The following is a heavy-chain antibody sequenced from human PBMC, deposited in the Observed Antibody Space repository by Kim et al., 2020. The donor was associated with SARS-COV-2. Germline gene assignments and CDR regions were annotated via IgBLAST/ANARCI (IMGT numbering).Heavy chain of an antibody. Sequence: GGSLRLSCAASGFTFSNAWMTWVRQAPGKGLEWVGHIKSKTDGGTTDYAAPVKGRFTISRDDSKNTLYLQMNSLKTEDTAVYYCTTGIYYQATNWFDPWGQGTLVTVSS. CDR1: GFTFSNAW. J-gene: IGHJ5*02. CDR2: IKSKTDGGTT. V-gene: IGHV3-15*01. D-gene: IGHD3-10*01. CDR3: TTGIYYQATNWFDP.